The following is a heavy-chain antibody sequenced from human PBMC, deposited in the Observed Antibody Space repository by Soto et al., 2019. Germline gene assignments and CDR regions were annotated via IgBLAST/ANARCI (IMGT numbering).Heavy chain of an antibody. CDR3: ARGLSSSATFYHYYGMDV. CDR2: INHSGST. CDR1: GGSFRGYH. Sequence: SETLSLTCAVYGGSFRGYHWSWIRQPPGKGLEWIGEINHSGSTNYNPSLKSRVIISLETSKNQFSLILTSVAAADTAVYYCARGLSSSATFYHYYGMDVWGQGTTVTVSS. V-gene: IGHV4-34*01. J-gene: IGHJ6*02. D-gene: IGHD6-6*01.